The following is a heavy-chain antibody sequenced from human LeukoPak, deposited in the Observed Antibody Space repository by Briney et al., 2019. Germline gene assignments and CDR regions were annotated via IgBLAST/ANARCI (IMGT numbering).Heavy chain of an antibody. CDR3: ARDPYSSGYFDY. J-gene: IGHJ4*02. CDR1: GFTFSPYS. CDR2: VSSRSSFI. D-gene: IGHD3-22*01. V-gene: IGHV3-21*01. Sequence: PGGSLRLSCAASGFTFSPYSMNWVRQAPGKGLEWVSLVSSRSSFINYAESVKGRFIISRDDAKNTLYLQMHSLRAEDTAVYYCARDPYSSGYFDYWGQGTLVTVSS.